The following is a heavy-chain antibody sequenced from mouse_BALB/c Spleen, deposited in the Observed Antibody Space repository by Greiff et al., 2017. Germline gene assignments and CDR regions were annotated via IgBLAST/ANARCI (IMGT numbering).Heavy chain of an antibody. CDR2: ISDGGSYT. CDR1: GFTFSDYY. CDR3: TRASYYYGSSYYAMDY. V-gene: IGHV5-4*02. Sequence: EVKLMESGGGLVKPGGSLKLSCAASGFTFSDYYMYWVRQTPEKRLEWVATISDGGSYTYYPDSVKGRFTISRDNAKNNLYLQMSSLKSEDTAMYYCTRASYYYGSSYYAMDYWGQGTSVTVSS. D-gene: IGHD1-1*01. J-gene: IGHJ4*01.